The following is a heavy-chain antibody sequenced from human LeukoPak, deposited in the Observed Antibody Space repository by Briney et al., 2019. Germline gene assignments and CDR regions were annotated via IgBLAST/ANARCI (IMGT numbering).Heavy chain of an antibody. D-gene: IGHD3-16*02. Sequence: KPSETLSLTCSVSGGSISRSRYYWGWIRQPPGKGLEWIGSIYYSGNTYYKPSLKSRVTISVDTSKNQFSLKLRSVTAADTAVYYCARSNYVWGSYRPRQSDAFDIWGQGTMVTVSS. CDR1: GGSISRSRYY. J-gene: IGHJ3*02. CDR2: IYYSGNT. CDR3: ARSNYVWGSYRPRQSDAFDI. V-gene: IGHV4-39*01.